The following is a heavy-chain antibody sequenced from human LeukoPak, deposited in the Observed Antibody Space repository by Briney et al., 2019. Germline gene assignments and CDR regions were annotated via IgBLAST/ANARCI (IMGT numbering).Heavy chain of an antibody. J-gene: IGHJ4*02. D-gene: IGHD3-10*01. V-gene: IGHV3-23*01. Sequence: PGGSRRLSCAAPGFTFSTYAMTWVRQAPGKGLKWVSSISGDGGYTYSADFVKGRFTTYRDKSNNTLYLPMNSLRAEDTAVYYCAKGLEGTGSYSPLDYCGKGTLVTVSS. CDR1: GFTFSTYA. CDR3: AKGLEGTGSYSPLDY. CDR2: ISGDGGYT.